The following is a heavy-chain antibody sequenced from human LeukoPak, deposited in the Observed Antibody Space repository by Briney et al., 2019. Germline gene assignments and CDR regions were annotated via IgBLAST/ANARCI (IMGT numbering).Heavy chain of an antibody. Sequence: GGSLRLSCAASGFTLSSYWMHWVRQAPGKGLVWVSRIDSDGSSTNSADSVKGRFTISRDNAKNTLYLQMNSLRAEDTAVYYCARGRYSGYYDSRSYGLGDYWGQGTLVTVSS. CDR2: IDSDGSST. D-gene: IGHD3-22*01. CDR1: GFTLSSYW. CDR3: ARGRYSGYYDSRSYGLGDY. J-gene: IGHJ4*02. V-gene: IGHV3-74*01.